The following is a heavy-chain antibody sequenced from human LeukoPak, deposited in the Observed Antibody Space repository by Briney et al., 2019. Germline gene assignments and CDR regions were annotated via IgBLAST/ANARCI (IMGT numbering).Heavy chain of an antibody. CDR3: ARDVQWLRYFDY. D-gene: IGHD5-12*01. CDR1: GFTFSSYA. CDR2: ISYDGSNK. J-gene: IGHJ4*02. V-gene: IGHV3-30-3*01. Sequence: GRSLRLSCAASGFTFSSYAMPWVRQAPGKGLEWVAVISYDGSNKYCADSVEGRFTISRDNSKNTLYLQMNSLRAEDTAVYYCARDVQWLRYFDYWGQGTLVTVSS.